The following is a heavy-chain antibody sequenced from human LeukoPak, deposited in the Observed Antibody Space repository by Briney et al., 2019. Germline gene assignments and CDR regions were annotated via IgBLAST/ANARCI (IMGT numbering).Heavy chain of an antibody. D-gene: IGHD2-21*02. J-gene: IGHJ4*02. CDR1: GFTFDDYA. CDR3: AKDMGLGHIVVVTASPTLDY. Sequence: GGSLRLSCAASGFTFDDYAMHWVRQAPGKGLEWVSGISLNSGSIGYADSVKGRFTISRDNAKNSLYLQMNSLRAEDTALYYCAKDMGLGHIVVVTASPTLDYWGQGTLVTVSS. V-gene: IGHV3-9*01. CDR2: ISLNSGSI.